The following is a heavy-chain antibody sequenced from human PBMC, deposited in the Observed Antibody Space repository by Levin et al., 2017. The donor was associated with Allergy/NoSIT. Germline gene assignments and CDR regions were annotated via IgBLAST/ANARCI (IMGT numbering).Heavy chain of an antibody. D-gene: IGHD3-16*01. CDR1: GFTFSSYA. CDR3: TRDHRGGGTRYSDY. CDR2: ISGSGGTT. J-gene: IGHJ4*02. V-gene: IGHV3-23*01. Sequence: GESLKISCAASGFTFSSYAMSWVRQAPGKGLEWVSAISGSGGTTYYADSVKGRFTISRDNSKNTLYLQMNSLRAEDTAIYYCTRDHRGGGTRYSDYWGQGTLVTVSS.